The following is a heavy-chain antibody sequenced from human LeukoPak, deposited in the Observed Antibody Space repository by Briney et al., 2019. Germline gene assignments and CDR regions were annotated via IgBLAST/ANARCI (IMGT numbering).Heavy chain of an antibody. Sequence: GASVKVSCKASGGTFSSYAISWVRQAPGQGLEWMGGIIPIFGTANYAQEFQGRVTITADESTSTAYMELSSLRSEDTAVYYCARVLYSGSYFGYWGQGTLVTVSS. J-gene: IGHJ4*02. V-gene: IGHV1-69*13. D-gene: IGHD1-26*01. CDR1: GGTFSSYA. CDR2: IIPIFGTA. CDR3: ARVLYSGSYFGY.